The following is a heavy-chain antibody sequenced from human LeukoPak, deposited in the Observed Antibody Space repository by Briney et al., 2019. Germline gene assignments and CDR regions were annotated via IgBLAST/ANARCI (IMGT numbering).Heavy chain of an antibody. CDR1: GGSISSYY. CDR2: IYHTGST. V-gene: IGHV4-59*01. Sequence: KSSETLSLTCTVSGGSISSYYWSWIRQSPGKGLEWIGYIYHTGSTSYSPSLKSRVTISADTSQNQLSLKLSSVTAADTAVYYCASRKLGNDYWGQGTLVTVSS. D-gene: IGHD7-27*01. CDR3: ASRKLGNDY. J-gene: IGHJ4*02.